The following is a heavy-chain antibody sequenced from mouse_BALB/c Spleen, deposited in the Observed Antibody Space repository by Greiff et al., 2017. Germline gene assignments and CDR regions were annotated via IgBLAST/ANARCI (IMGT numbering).Heavy chain of an antibody. D-gene: IGHD2-1*01. V-gene: IGHV5-6-5*01. CDR2: ISSGGST. CDR3: ARGGGNYYYAMDY. J-gene: IGHJ4*01. Sequence: EVKLMESGGGLVKPGGSLKLSCAATGFTFSSYAMSWVRQTPEKRLEWVASISSGGSTYYPDSVKGRFTISRDNARNILYLQMSSLRSEDTAMYYCARGGGNYYYAMDYWGQGTSVTASS. CDR1: GFTFSSYA.